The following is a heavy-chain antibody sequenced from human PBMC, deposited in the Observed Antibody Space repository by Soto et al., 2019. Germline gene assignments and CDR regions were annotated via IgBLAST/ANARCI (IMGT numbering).Heavy chain of an antibody. Sequence: GGSLRLSCAASGFTFSSYSMNWVRQAPGKGLEWVSSISSSSSYIYYADSVEGRFTISRDNAKNSLYLQMNSLRAEDTAVYYCARGLEMVYAIAPDYWGQGTLVTVSS. V-gene: IGHV3-21*01. CDR3: ARGLEMVYAIAPDY. J-gene: IGHJ4*02. CDR1: GFTFSSYS. D-gene: IGHD2-8*01. CDR2: ISSSSSYI.